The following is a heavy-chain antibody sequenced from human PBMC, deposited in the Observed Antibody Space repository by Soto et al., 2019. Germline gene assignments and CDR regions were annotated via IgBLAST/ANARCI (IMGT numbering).Heavy chain of an antibody. V-gene: IGHV3-23*01. Sequence: EVQLLESGGGLVQPGGSLRLSCAASGVTCNSYAMSWVRQAPGKGLEWVSAITDSGGSTYYAGSVKGRCTISRDNSNNTLYLHMNSLRVEDTAVYYCAKPGYLEQWLIRGYLDYWGQGTMVTVFS. CDR1: GVTCNSYA. D-gene: IGHD6-19*01. CDR2: ITDSGGST. CDR3: AKPGYLEQWLIRGYLDY. J-gene: IGHJ4*02.